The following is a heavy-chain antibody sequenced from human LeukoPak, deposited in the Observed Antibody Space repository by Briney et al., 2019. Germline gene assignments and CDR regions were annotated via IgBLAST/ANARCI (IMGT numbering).Heavy chain of an antibody. CDR3: ARSIPYGSGSFVEYYFDY. V-gene: IGHV1-46*01. J-gene: IGHJ4*02. Sequence: ASVKVSCKASGYTFTSYYMHWVRQARGQGLEWMGIINPSGGSTSYAQKFQGRVTMTRDMSTSTVYMELSSLRSEDTAVYYCARSIPYGSGSFVEYYFDYWGQGTLVNVSS. CDR1: GYTFTSYY. CDR2: INPSGGST. D-gene: IGHD3-10*01.